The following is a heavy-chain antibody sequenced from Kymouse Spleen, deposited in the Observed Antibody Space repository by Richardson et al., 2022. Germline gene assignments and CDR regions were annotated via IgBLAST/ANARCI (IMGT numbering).Heavy chain of an antibody. Sequence: QVQLQQWGAGLLKPSETLSLTCAVYGGSFSGYYWSWIRQPPGKGLEWIGEINHSGSTNYNPSLKSRVTISVDTSKNQFSLKLSSVTAADTAVYYCARRVITGTHMPFDYWGQGTLVTVSS. CDR3: ARRVITGTHMPFDY. D-gene: IGHD1-7*01. CDR1: GGSFSGYY. CDR2: INHSGST. V-gene: IGHV4-34*01. J-gene: IGHJ4*02.